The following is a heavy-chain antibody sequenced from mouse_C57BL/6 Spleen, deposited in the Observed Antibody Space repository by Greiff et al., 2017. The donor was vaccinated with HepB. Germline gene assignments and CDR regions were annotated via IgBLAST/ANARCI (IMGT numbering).Heavy chain of an antibody. Sequence: DVKLVESGPGLAKPSQTLSLTCSVTGYSITSDYWNWIRKFPGNKLEYMGYISYSGSTYYNPTLKSRISITRDTSKNQYYLQLNSVTTEDTATYYCARRVYYDYDAYAMDYWGQGTSVTVSS. D-gene: IGHD2-4*01. CDR1: GYSITSDY. CDR3: ARRVYYDYDAYAMDY. V-gene: IGHV3-8*01. CDR2: ISYSGST. J-gene: IGHJ4*01.